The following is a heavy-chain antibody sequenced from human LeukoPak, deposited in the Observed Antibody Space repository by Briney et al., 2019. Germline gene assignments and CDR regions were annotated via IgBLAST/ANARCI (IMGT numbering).Heavy chain of an antibody. D-gene: IGHD3-9*01. V-gene: IGHV1-18*04. CDR1: GYTFTSYG. CDR2: ISAYNGNT. J-gene: IGHJ4*02. CDR3: ARSSELRYFDWLFIFGSFDY. Sequence: ASVKVSCKASGYTFTSYGISWVRRAPGQGLEWMGWISAYNGNTNYAQKLQGRVTMTTDTSTSTAYMELRSLRSDDTAVYYCARSSELRYFDWLFIFGSFDYWGQGTLVTVSS.